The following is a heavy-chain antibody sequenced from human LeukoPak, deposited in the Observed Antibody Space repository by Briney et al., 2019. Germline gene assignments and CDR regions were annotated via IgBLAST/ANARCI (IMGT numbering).Heavy chain of an antibody. CDR2: INHSGST. V-gene: IGHV4-34*01. Sequence: ASETLSPTCAVYGGFFSAYYWSWIRQPPGKGLEWIGEINHSGSTNYNPSLKSRVAISVDTSRNQFSLRLSSVTAADTAVYYCARGQRITMTDWGQGTLVTVSS. J-gene: IGHJ4*02. CDR1: GGFFSAYY. D-gene: IGHD3-22*01. CDR3: ARGQRITMTD.